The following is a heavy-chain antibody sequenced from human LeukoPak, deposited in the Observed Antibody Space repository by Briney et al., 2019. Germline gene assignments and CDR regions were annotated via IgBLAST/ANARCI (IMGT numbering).Heavy chain of an antibody. CDR2: IIPIFGTA. Sequence: SVKVSCKASGGTFSSYAISWVRQAPGQGLEWMGGIIPIFGTANYAQKFQGRVTITADESTSTAYMELSSLRSEDTAVHYCATSGSSDAFDIWGQGTMVTVSS. V-gene: IGHV1-69*13. CDR1: GGTFSSYA. D-gene: IGHD1-26*01. CDR3: ATSGSSDAFDI. J-gene: IGHJ3*02.